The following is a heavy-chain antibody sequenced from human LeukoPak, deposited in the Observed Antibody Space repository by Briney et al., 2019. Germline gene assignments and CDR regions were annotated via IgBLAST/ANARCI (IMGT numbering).Heavy chain of an antibody. CDR1: GYTFTRYG. Sequence: ASVKVSRKASGYTFTRYGISWVRQAPGQGLEWMGWLNTYNGNTDYAQKLQGRVTMTTDTSTSTAYMELRSLRSDDTALYYCATNYYDSSGYYSIDYWGQGTLVTVSS. V-gene: IGHV1-18*01. J-gene: IGHJ4*02. CDR3: ATNYYDSSGYYSIDY. D-gene: IGHD3-22*01. CDR2: LNTYNGNT.